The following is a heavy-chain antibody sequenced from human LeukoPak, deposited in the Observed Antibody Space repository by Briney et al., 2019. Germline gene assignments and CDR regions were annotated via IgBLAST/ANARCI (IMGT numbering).Heavy chain of an antibody. Sequence: SETLSLTCTVSGGSISSYYWSWIRQPPGKGLEWIGYIYYSGSTNYNPSLKSRVTISVDTSKNQFSLKLSSVTAADTAAYYCARHFHSSGYYYAPWRYYYYGMDVWGQGTTVTVSS. CDR2: IYYSGST. V-gene: IGHV4-59*08. D-gene: IGHD3-22*01. CDR1: GGSISSYY. CDR3: ARHFHSSGYYYAPWRYYYYGMDV. J-gene: IGHJ6*02.